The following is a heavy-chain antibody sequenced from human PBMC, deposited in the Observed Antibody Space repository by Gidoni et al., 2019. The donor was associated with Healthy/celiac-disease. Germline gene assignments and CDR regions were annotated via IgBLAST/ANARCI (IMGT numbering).Heavy chain of an antibody. CDR2: IRYDGSNK. CDR1: GFTFSSYG. J-gene: IGHJ6*02. V-gene: IGHV3-30*02. Sequence: QVQLVESGGGVVQPGGSLRLSCAASGFTFSSYGMHWVRQAPGKGLEVVAFIRYDGSNKYYADSVKGRFTISRYNSKNTLYLQMNSLRAEDTAVYYCAKDLVGDWRTTVTVYYYYGMDVWGQGTTVTVSS. CDR3: AKDLVGDWRTTVTVYYYYGMDV. D-gene: IGHD4-17*01.